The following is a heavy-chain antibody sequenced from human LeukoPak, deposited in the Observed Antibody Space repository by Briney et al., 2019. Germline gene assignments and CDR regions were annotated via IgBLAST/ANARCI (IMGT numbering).Heavy chain of an antibody. CDR3: ARGLPPNRDMDV. V-gene: IGHV4-34*01. D-gene: IGHD1-14*01. CDR1: GGSFSGYY. CDR2: INHSGST. Sequence: SETLSLTCAVYGGSFSGYYWSWIRQPPGKGLEWIGEINHSGSTNYNPSLKSRVTISVDTSKNQFSLKLSSVTAADTAVYYCARGLPPNRDMDVWSQGTTVTVSS. J-gene: IGHJ6*02.